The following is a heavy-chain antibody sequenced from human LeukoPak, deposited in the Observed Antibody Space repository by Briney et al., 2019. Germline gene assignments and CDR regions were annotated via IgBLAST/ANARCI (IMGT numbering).Heavy chain of an antibody. J-gene: IGHJ4*02. Sequence: SETLSLTCAVYGGSFSGYYWNWIRQPPGKGLEWIGYIYYSGSTAYNPSLKSRLTISLDTSKNQFSLKLNSVTAADTAVYYCARGRSGHGGLDYWGQGTLVTVSS. CDR1: GGSFSGYY. V-gene: IGHV4-59*01. CDR3: ARGRSGHGGLDY. D-gene: IGHD3-10*01. CDR2: IYYSGST.